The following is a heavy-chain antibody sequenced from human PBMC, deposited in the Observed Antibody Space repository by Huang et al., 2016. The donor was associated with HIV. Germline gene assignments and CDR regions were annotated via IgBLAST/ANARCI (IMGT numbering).Heavy chain of an antibody. CDR2: IDHTSGAK. CDR3: AREAWASGVAHYFDY. J-gene: IGHJ4*02. Sequence: QVQLVQSGAEVKRPGASVKVSCKASGYSFTGHFIHWVRQAPGQGLEGMGRIDHTSGAKNGASRFQGRVSMTRDKSIGTAYRELSGLRSDDTAVFFCAREAWASGVAHYFDYWGPGTLVTVSS. D-gene: IGHD3-10*01. V-gene: IGHV1-2*06. CDR1: GYSFTGHF.